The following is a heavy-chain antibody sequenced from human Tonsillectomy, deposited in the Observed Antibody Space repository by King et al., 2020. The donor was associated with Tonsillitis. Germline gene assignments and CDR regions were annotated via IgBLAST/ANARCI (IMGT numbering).Heavy chain of an antibody. CDR2: ISVYNGNT. J-gene: IGHJ4*02. Sequence: VQLVESGAEVKKPGASVKVSCEASGYTFTSYGINWVRQAPGQGLEWMGWISVYNGNTNYAQNVQGRVTMTTDTSTSTAYMELRTLRSDDTAVYYCARTYSRIWYSDYWGQGTLVTVTS. CDR3: ARTYSRIWYSDY. D-gene: IGHD6-13*01. V-gene: IGHV1-18*01. CDR1: GYTFTSYG.